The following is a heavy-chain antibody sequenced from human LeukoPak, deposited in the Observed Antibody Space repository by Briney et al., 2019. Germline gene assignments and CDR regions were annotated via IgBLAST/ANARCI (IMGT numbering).Heavy chain of an antibody. J-gene: IGHJ4*02. D-gene: IGHD4-23*01. CDR3: ARDRGKDYFGD. CDR1: GLTFTNHG. Sequence: GGSLRLSCVTSGLTFTNHGFHWLRQAADEGLEWVAFVRNDGFDTYHSNSVKGRFSISRDDSKNTVYLQTNSLRAEDTALYYCARDRGKDYFGDWGQGTQVTVSS. CDR2: VRNDGFDT. V-gene: IGHV3-30*02.